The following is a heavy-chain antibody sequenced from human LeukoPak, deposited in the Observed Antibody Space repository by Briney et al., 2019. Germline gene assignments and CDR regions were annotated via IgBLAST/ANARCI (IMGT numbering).Heavy chain of an antibody. CDR1: GFTFSSYA. CDR2: ISGSGGST. V-gene: IGHV3-23*01. Sequence: PGGPLRLSCAASGFTFSSYAMSWVRQAPGKGLEWVSAISGSGGSTYYADSVKGRFTISRDNAKNSLYLQMNSLRAEDTAVYYCARDSGRNWFDPWGQGTLVTVSS. CDR3: ARDSGRNWFDP. J-gene: IGHJ5*02. D-gene: IGHD1-14*01.